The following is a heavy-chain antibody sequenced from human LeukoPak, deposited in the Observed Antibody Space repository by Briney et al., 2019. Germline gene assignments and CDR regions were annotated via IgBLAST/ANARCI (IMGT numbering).Heavy chain of an antibody. V-gene: IGHV3-43*01. CDR2: ISWDGGST. D-gene: IGHD1-26*01. CDR3: AKSVGATTYDAFDI. Sequence: GGSLRLSRAASGFTFDDYTMHWVRQAPGKGLEWVSLISWDGGSTYYADSVKGRFTISRDNSKNTLYLQMNSLRAEDTAVYYCAKSVGATTYDAFDIWGQGTMVTVSS. CDR1: GFTFDDYT. J-gene: IGHJ3*02.